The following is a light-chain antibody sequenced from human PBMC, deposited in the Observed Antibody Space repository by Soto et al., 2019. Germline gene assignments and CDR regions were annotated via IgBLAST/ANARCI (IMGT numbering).Light chain of an antibody. CDR2: GAS. CDR3: QHSTNLLRT. CDR1: QSVSSN. V-gene: IGKV3-15*01. J-gene: IGKJ1*01. Sequence: EIVMTQSPDTLSVSPGERATLSCRASQSVSSNLAWYQQKPGQAPRLLIYGASTRATGIPARFSGSGSGTEFTLTISSLQSEDFAVYYCQHSTNLLRTFAQGTKVDIK.